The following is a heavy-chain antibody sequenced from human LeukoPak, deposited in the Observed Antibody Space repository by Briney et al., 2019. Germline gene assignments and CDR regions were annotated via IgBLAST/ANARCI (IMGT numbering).Heavy chain of an antibody. CDR3: ARRSLGWDAIDT. J-gene: IGHJ3*02. Sequence: SETLSLTCTVSGGSMNSTYHHWGWIRRPPGKGLEWIGSIYYSGRTYYNPSLKSRVTISVDTSKNQFSLRVNSVTAADTAVYYCARRSLGWDAIDTWGQGTMVTVSS. CDR2: IYYSGRT. CDR1: GGSMNSTYHH. V-gene: IGHV4-39*01. D-gene: IGHD4-23*01.